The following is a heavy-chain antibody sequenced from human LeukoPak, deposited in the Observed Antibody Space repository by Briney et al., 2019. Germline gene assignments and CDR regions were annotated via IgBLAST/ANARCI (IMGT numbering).Heavy chain of an antibody. D-gene: IGHD2-15*01. V-gene: IGHV1-2*02. CDR3: ARAPFLSGGSCSDY. Sequence: ASVKVSCKASGYTFTGYYMHWVRQAPGQGLEWMGWINPNSGGTNYAQKFQGRVTMTRVTSISTAYMELSRLRSDDTAVYYCARAPFLSGGSCSDYWGQGTLVTVSS. CDR1: GYTFTGYY. J-gene: IGHJ4*02. CDR2: INPNSGGT.